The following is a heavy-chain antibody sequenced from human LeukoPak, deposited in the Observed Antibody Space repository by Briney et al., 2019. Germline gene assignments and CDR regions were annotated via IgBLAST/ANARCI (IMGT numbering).Heavy chain of an antibody. CDR2: ISYDGSYK. CDR1: GFAFSTYA. J-gene: IGHJ4*02. V-gene: IGHV3-30*03. D-gene: IGHD1-26*01. CDR3: ARARLQWEVRYPRFDS. Sequence: GRSLRLSCSASGFAFSTYAMHWVRQAPGKGLEWVAVISYDGSYKDYGDPVKGRFTLSRDNSKSTVFLEMSSLGAEDTAVYHCARARLQWEVRYPRFDSWGQGTLVTVSS.